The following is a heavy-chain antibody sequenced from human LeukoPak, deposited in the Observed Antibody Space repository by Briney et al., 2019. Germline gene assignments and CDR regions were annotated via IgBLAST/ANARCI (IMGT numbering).Heavy chain of an antibody. CDR3: IKDMGFDLLKHVFDV. CDR1: GYRLDVYV. V-gene: IGHV3-9*01. D-gene: IGHD3-9*01. CDR2: ISWESGNT. J-gene: IGHJ3*01. Sequence: PGGALRLSRAGSGYRLDVYVMHWVRQPAGRGVQCVSNISWESGNTPYADSVRGGFTISRENAKNFLYLQMNSLRDDDTALYYCIKDMGFDLLKHVFDVWGQGARVTVSS.